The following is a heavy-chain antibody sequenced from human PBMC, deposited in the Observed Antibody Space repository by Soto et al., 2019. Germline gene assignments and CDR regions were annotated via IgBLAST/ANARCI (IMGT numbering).Heavy chain of an antibody. CDR1: GGTFSNFA. V-gene: IGHV1-69*01. D-gene: IGHD4-4*01. Sequence: QVQLVQSGPEVKKPGSSVKVSCEASGGTFSNFAVNWVRQAPGQGLEWVGGIIPLFNVAKYAQKFEGRVTIVADDSTSTAYMDLSSLRSDDTAVYYCADSVSDVLGYDYKDTEGLDIWGEGTMVTASS. CDR3: ADSVSDVLGYDYKDTEGLDI. CDR2: IIPLFNVA. J-gene: IGHJ3*02.